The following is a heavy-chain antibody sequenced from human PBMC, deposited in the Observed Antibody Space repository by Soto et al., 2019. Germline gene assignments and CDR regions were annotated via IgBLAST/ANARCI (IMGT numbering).Heavy chain of an antibody. V-gene: IGHV1-18*01. CDR1: DYTFTSYG. D-gene: IGHD3-10*01. J-gene: IGHJ6*04. Sequence: VQLVQSGAEVKKPGDSVKVSCKASDYTFTSYGITWVRQAPGQGLEWMGWSSVNNGNTNYALKFQGRVTMTTDTSTNTAYMELGSLSSEDTAVYYCARCYYYGSGSYYYYYYGMDVWGKGTTVTVSS. CDR2: SSVNNGNT. CDR3: ARCYYYGSGSYYYYYYGMDV.